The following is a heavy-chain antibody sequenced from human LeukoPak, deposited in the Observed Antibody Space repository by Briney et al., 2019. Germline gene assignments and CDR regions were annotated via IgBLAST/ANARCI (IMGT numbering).Heavy chain of an antibody. CDR3: ARSPDTAMVKDYYYYYMDV. V-gene: IGHV4-39*07. J-gene: IGHJ6*03. D-gene: IGHD5-18*01. CDR2: IYYSGST. CDR1: GGSITSSSYY. Sequence: PSESLSLTCTVSGGSITSSSYYWGWIRQPPGKGLEWIGSIYYSGSTYYNPSLKSRVTMSVDTSKNQFSLKLSSVTAADTAVYYCARSPDTAMVKDYYYYYMDVWGKGTTVTVSS.